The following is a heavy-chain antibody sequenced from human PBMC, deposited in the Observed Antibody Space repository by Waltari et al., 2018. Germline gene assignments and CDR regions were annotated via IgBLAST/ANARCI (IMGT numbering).Heavy chain of an antibody. CDR2: IYHSGPT. V-gene: IGHV4-30-4*08. CDR3: ARVVKYYDSFGFPSDYMDV. D-gene: IGHD3-22*01. J-gene: IGHJ6*03. Sequence: QVQLRESGPGLVKPSQTLSLTCTVSGGSVSSGLHYWSWIRQSPGKGLEWIGYIYHSGPTYYNPALRGRITLSVDTSNYQSSLKLTSVTAADTAVYYCARVVKYYDSFGFPSDYMDVWGKGTTVIISS. CDR1: GGSVSSGLHY.